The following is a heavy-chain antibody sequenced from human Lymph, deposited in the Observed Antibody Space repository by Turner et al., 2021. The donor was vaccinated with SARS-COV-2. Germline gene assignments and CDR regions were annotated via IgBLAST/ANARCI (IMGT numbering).Heavy chain of an antibody. CDR1: GFTFSSYG. V-gene: IGHV3-33*01. D-gene: IGHD5-12*01. CDR2: IWYDGSNK. Sequence: QVQLVEPGVGVVQPGRTLRLSGAASGFTFSSYGMHWVRQAPGKGLEWVAVIWYDGSNKYYADSVKGRFTISRDNSKNTLYLQMNSLRAEDTAVYYCARVKGYNGYDLRYYYGMDVWGQGTTVTVSS. CDR3: ARVKGYNGYDLRYYYGMDV. J-gene: IGHJ6*02.